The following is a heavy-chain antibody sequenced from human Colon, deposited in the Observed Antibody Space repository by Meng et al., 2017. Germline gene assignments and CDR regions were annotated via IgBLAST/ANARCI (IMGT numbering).Heavy chain of an antibody. CDR2: IFPPSPTP. V-gene: IGHV1-69*05. CDR1: GCTIGSYA. CDR3: VSGAGP. J-gene: IGHJ5*02. D-gene: IGHD4-17*01. Sequence: VQCRAEVQHSWSLVQAFCRIYGCTIGSYAISGVRPVSGQGIEWMGGIFPPSPTPASAQIFKDRVTFNTDPSMTTAYMDVTSLTSDDTAVYYCVSGAGPWGPGTLVTVSS.